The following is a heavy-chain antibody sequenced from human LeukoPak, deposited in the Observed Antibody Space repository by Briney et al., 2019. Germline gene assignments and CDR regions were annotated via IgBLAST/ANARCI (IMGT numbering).Heavy chain of an antibody. V-gene: IGHV4-59*01. J-gene: IGHJ4*02. Sequence: PSETLSLTCTVSGGSISSYYWSWIRQPPGKGLEWIGYIYYSGSTNYNPSLKSRVTISVDTSKNQFSLKLSSVTAADTAVYYCARALVGATMEYDYWGQGTLVTVSS. D-gene: IGHD1-26*01. CDR3: ARALVGATMEYDY. CDR2: IYYSGST. CDR1: GGSISSYY.